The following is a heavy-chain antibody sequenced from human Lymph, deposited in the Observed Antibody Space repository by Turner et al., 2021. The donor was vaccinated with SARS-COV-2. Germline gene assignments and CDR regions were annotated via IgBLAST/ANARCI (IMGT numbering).Heavy chain of an antibody. CDR2: ISATRINT. V-gene: IGHV3-23*01. CDR1: GFSFSSYA. J-gene: IGHJ4*02. CDR3: AKDPNWYVLSAVDY. Sequence: EVQLLESGGGLVQPGGSLRLSCAASGFSFSSYAMSWVRQAPGKGLEWVSGISATRINTYYADSVKGRFTISRDNSKNTLYLQMNSLRAEDTALYYCAKDPNWYVLSAVDYWGQGTLVTVSS. D-gene: IGHD1-1*01.